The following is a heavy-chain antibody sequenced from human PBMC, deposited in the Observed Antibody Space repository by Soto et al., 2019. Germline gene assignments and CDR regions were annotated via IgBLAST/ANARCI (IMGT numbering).Heavy chain of an antibody. J-gene: IGHJ1*01. CDR2: IKQDGSEK. D-gene: IGHD2-15*01. Sequence: GGSLRLSCAASGFTFSSYWMSWVRQAPGKGLEWVANIKQDGSEKYYVDSVKGRFTISRDNAKNSLYLQMNSLRAEDTAVYYCARDVWACSGGSCYLEYFQHWGQGTLVTVSS. CDR3: ARDVWACSGGSCYLEYFQH. V-gene: IGHV3-7*01. CDR1: GFTFSSYW.